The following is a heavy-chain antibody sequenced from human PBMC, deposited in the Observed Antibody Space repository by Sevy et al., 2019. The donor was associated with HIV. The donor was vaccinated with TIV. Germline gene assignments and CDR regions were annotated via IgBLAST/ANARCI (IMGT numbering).Heavy chain of an antibody. Sequence: GGSLRLSCAASGFTFSSYAMNWVRRAPGKGLEWVSDLSGSGGSGDKTNYADSVKGRLTISRDDSKNSLYLQLNSLRAEDTAIYYCARKYDSSGYFDYWGQGTLVTVSS. D-gene: IGHD3-22*01. J-gene: IGHJ4*02. CDR3: ARKYDSSGYFDY. V-gene: IGHV3-23*01. CDR1: GFTFSSYA. CDR2: LSGSGGSGDKT.